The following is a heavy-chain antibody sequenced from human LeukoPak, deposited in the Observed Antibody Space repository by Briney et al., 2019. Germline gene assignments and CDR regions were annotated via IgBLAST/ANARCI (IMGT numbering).Heavy chain of an antibody. V-gene: IGHV1-3*01. D-gene: IGHD3-10*01. CDR2: IHVGNGNT. J-gene: IGHJ4*02. CDR3: ARVDGSGPNAPNDC. Sequence: GASVKISCKASRYPFTSYAMHWVRQAPGQRLEWMGWIHVGNGNTEYSQKFQGRVTITRDTPATTTYMELSSLRSEDTAVYYCARVDGSGPNAPNDCWGLGSLVTVSS. CDR1: RYPFTSYA.